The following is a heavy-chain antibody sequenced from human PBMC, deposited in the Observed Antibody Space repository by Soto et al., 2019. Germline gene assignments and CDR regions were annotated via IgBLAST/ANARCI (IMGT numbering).Heavy chain of an antibody. CDR3: AKSSWAPGVFELPQS. CDR2: ISGSGGST. J-gene: IGHJ5*02. D-gene: IGHD7-27*01. CDR1: GFTFSSYA. Sequence: GGSLRLSCAASGFTFSSYAMSWVRQAPGKGLEWVSAISGSGGSTYYADSVKGRFTISRDNSKNTLYLQMNSLRAEDAAVYYCAKSSWAPGVFELPQSWGQGTLVTVSS. V-gene: IGHV3-23*01.